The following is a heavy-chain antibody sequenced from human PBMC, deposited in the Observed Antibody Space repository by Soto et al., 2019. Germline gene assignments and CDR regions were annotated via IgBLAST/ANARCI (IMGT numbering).Heavy chain of an antibody. V-gene: IGHV3-23*01. CDR2: ISGSGGTT. CDR3: ATISDRGIAAALDS. D-gene: IGHD6-13*01. Sequence: GGSLRLSCVASTFTFTDYAMGWVRQAPGEGLEWVSGISGSGGTTYYAESVKGRFSISRDNSKNTLYLHLNNLRVEDTAIYYCATISDRGIAAALDSWGQGTLVTVSS. CDR1: TFTFTDYA. J-gene: IGHJ4*02.